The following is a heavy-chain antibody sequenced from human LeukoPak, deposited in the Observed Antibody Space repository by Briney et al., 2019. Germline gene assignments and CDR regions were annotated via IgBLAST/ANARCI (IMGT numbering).Heavy chain of an antibody. Sequence: PSETLSLTCSVSGGSISGSNYCWGWIRQAPGQGLDWIATICYSGSTYYYPSLKSRVTISLHMSRDQFSLTLRSVTAADTAVYYCARKESSIELGGWFDPWGQGILVTVSS. CDR2: ICYSGST. D-gene: IGHD2-2*01. J-gene: IGHJ5*02. V-gene: IGHV4-39*07. CDR3: ARKESSIELGGWFDP. CDR1: GGSISGSNYC.